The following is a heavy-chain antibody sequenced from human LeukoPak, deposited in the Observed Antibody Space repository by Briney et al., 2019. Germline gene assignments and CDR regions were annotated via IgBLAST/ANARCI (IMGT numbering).Heavy chain of an antibody. CDR1: GFTFSSYG. CDR2: IWYDGSNK. D-gene: IGHD4-23*01. V-gene: IGHV3-33*01. J-gene: IGHJ4*02. Sequence: PGGSLRLSCAASGFTFSSYGMHWVRQAPGKGLEWVAVIWYDGSNKYYADSVKGRFTISRDNSKNTLYLQMNSLRAEDTAVYYCARDQMRAVVIPGVMDYWGQGTLVTVSS. CDR3: ARDQMRAVVIPGVMDY.